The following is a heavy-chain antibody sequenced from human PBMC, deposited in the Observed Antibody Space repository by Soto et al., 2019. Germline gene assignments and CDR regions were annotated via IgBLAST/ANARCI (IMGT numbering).Heavy chain of an antibody. V-gene: IGHV1-8*01. Sequence: ASVKVSCKASGYTFTNNDVSWVRQATGQGLEWMGWMNPGSGDTWCAQKFQGRVTMTRDISIATAYTELSSLRSDDTAIYYCATMATLGSFNWFDPWGQGTLITV. CDR1: GYTFTNND. J-gene: IGHJ5*02. D-gene: IGHD3-10*01. CDR3: ATMATLGSFNWFDP. CDR2: MNPGSGDT.